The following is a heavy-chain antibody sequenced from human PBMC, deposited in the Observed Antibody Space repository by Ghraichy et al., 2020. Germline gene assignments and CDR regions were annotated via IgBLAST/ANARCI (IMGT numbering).Heavy chain of an antibody. V-gene: IGHV3-33*01. CDR1: GFTFSSYG. D-gene: IGHD3-10*01. J-gene: IGHJ6*03. Sequence: GGSLRLSCAASGFTFSSYGMHWVRQAPGKGLEWVAVIWYDGSNKYYADSVKGRFTISRDNSKNTLYLQMNSLRAEDTAVYYCARDPALWFGGYYYYYYMDVWGKGTTVTVSS. CDR2: IWYDGSNK. CDR3: ARDPALWFGGYYYYYYMDV.